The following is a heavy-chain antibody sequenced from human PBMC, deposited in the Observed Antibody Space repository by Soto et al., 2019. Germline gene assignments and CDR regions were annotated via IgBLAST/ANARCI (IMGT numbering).Heavy chain of an antibody. CDR2: VYSSGST. J-gene: IGHJ5*02. CDR3: ARRVQANSVVVQDNWLDP. CDR1: GGSISSHS. D-gene: IGHD2-15*01. V-gene: IGHV4-4*09. Sequence: PSEPISLPWTVSGGSISSHSGNWIRQPPGRGLEWIGYVYSSGSTKYNPSLESRVTISVDTSKNQFSLKLTSLTAADTAIYYCARRVQANSVVVQDNWLDPWGQGSLVTVSS.